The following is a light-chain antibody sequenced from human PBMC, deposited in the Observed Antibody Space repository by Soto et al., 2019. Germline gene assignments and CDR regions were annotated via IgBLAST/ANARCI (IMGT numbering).Light chain of an antibody. CDR2: GAS. J-gene: IGKJ5*01. CDR1: QSVSSSY. CDR3: QQYGSSPPVT. V-gene: IGKV3-20*01. Sequence: EMVLTQSPGTLSLSPGERATLSCRASQSVSSSYLAWYQQKPGQAPRLLIYGASGRATGIPDRFRGSGSGTDFTLTISRLETEEVAVYYCQQYGSSPPVTFGHGTRLEIK.